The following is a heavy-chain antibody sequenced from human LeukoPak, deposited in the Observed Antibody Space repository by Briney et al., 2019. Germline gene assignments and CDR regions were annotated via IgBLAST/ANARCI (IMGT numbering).Heavy chain of an antibody. CDR1: GFTFSGYG. J-gene: IGHJ4*02. D-gene: IGHD3-10*01. Sequence: GGSLRLSCAASGFTFSGYGMHWVRQAPGKGLEWVAVIWYDGSNKYYADSVKGRFTISRDNSKNTLYLQMNSLRAEDTAVYYCARDRYYGSGSYEDYWGQGTLVTVSS. V-gene: IGHV3-33*01. CDR3: ARDRYYGSGSYEDY. CDR2: IWYDGSNK.